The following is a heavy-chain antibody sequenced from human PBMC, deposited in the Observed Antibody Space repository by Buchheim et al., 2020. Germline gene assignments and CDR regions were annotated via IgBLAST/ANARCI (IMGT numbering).Heavy chain of an antibody. V-gene: IGHV4-61*01. CDR2: AFYSGST. D-gene: IGHD2-21*02. CDR1: GDSVSSVTFY. CDR3: ARRRRCGGDCYSIDY. J-gene: IGHJ4*02. Sequence: VQLQESGPGLVKPSETLSLTCSVFGDSVSSVTFYWSWIRRPPGKGLEWIGYAFYSGSTTYNPSRKNRFSISLQSSKNQFSLRLNSVTAADTAVYYCARRRRCGGDCYSIDYWGQGT.